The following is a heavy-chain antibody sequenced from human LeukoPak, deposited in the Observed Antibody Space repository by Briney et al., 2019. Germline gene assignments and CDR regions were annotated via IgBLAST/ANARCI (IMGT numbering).Heavy chain of an antibody. J-gene: IGHJ6*02. CDR2: IYPDDSNT. Sequence: GESLKISCKGYGYSFSTYWIAWVRQMPGKGLEWMGIIYPDDSNTRYNPSFQGQVTISADKSIRAAYLEWSSLRASDTAIYYCAKTRLATRWYSHYALDVWGQGATATVSS. V-gene: IGHV5-51*01. CDR3: AKTRLATRWYSHYALDV. D-gene: IGHD6-6*01. CDR1: GYSFSTYW.